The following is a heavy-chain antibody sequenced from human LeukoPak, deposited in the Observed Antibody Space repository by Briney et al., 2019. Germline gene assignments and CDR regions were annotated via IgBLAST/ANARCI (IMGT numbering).Heavy chain of an antibody. V-gene: IGHV4-39*01. D-gene: IGHD1-26*01. Sequence: SSETLSLTCTVSCGSISSSSYYWGWIRQPPGKGLEWIGSIYYSGSTYYNPSLKSRVTISVDTSKNQFSLKLSSVTAADTAVYYCARRGIVGGAFDIWGQGTMVTVSS. CDR1: CGSISSSSYY. CDR3: ARRGIVGGAFDI. J-gene: IGHJ3*02. CDR2: IYYSGST.